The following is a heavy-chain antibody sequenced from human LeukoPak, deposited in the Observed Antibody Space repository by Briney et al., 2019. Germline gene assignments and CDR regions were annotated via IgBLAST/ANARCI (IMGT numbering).Heavy chain of an antibody. CDR1: GFTVSRYW. Sequence: GSLRLACATSGFTVSRYWMSWVRQAPGKGLEWIGYIYYSGSTNYNPSLKSRVTISVDTSKKQFSLKLSSVTAADTAVYYCARTQEDGYSDYWGQGTLVTVSS. CDR3: ARTQEDGYSDY. D-gene: IGHD5-24*01. CDR2: IYYSGST. V-gene: IGHV4-59*08. J-gene: IGHJ4*02.